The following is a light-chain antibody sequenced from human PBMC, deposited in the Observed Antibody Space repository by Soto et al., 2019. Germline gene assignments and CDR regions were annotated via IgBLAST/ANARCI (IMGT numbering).Light chain of an antibody. Sequence: DIEMTQSPSSLSSSVGDIFTITCQASQDISNYLNWYQQKPGKAPKLLIYDASNLQTGVPSRFSGSGSGTDFTFSISSLQPEDIGTYYCQQYDNLPITFGQGTRLEIK. J-gene: IGKJ5*01. V-gene: IGKV1-33*01. CDR2: DAS. CDR3: QQYDNLPIT. CDR1: QDISNY.